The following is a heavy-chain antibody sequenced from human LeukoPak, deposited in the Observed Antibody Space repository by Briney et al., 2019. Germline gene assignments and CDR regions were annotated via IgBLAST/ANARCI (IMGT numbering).Heavy chain of an antibody. CDR3: ARLGISKTYYYYYYMDV. J-gene: IGHJ6*03. CDR1: GGSSSGYY. V-gene: IGHV4-34*01. D-gene: IGHD2-15*01. Sequence: PSETLSLTCAVYGGSSSGYYWSWIRQPPGKGLEWIGEINHSGSIKYNPSLKSRVTISVDTSKNQFSLKLSSVTAADTAVYYCARLGISKTYYYYYYMDVWGKGTTVTISS. CDR2: INHSGSI.